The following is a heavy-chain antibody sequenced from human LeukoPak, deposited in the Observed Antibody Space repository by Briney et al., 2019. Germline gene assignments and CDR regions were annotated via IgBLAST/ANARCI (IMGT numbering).Heavy chain of an antibody. J-gene: IGHJ4*02. V-gene: IGHV3-74*01. CDR3: AGGGHYDSLDY. Sequence: GGSLRLSCAASGFTFSSYWMHWVRQAPGKGLVWVSRINSDGSSTSYADSVKGRFTISRDSAKNTLYLQMNSLRAEDTAVYYCAGGGHYDSLDYWGQGTLVTVSS. D-gene: IGHD3-22*01. CDR2: INSDGSST. CDR1: GFTFSSYW.